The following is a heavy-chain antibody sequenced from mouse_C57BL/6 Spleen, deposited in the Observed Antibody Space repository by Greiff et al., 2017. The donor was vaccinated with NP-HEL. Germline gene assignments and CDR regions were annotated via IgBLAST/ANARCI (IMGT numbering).Heavy chain of an antibody. CDR3: ARSRDVRAMDY. J-gene: IGHJ4*01. CDR2: ILPGSGST. Sequence: VQLQQSGAELMKPGASVKLSCKATGYTFTGYWLEWVKQRPGHGLEWIGEILPGSGSTNYNAKFKGKATFTADTSSNTAYMQRSSLTTEDTAIYYCARSRDVRAMDYWGQGTSVTVSS. V-gene: IGHV1-9*01. D-gene: IGHD3-3*01. CDR1: GYTFTGYW.